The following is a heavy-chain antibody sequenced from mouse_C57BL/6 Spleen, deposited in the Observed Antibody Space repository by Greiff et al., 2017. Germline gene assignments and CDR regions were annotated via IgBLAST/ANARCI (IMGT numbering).Heavy chain of an antibody. J-gene: IGHJ2*01. CDR2: ISGGGGNT. D-gene: IGHD1-3*01. CDR3: ARQSAFDY. Sequence: EVHLVESGGGLVKPGGSLKLSCAASGFTFSRYTMSWVRQTPEKRLEWVATISGGGGNTYYPDSVKGRFTISRDNAKSTLYLQMSSLRAEDTALYYCARQSAFDYWGQGTTLTVSS. CDR1: GFTFSRYT. V-gene: IGHV5-9*01.